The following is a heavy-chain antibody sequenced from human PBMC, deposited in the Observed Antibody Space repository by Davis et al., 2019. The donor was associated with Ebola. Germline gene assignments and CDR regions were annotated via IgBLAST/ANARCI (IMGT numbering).Heavy chain of an antibody. CDR2: IIPIFGTA. CDR1: GYTFTSYD. D-gene: IGHD3-22*01. V-gene: IGHV1-69*06. J-gene: IGHJ4*02. CDR3: ARGQREGVVVVNFDY. Sequence: SVKVSCKASGYTFTSYDINWVRQAPGQGLEWMGGIIPIFGTANYAQKFQGRVTITADKSTSTAYMELSSLRSEDTAVYYCARGQREGVVVVNFDYWGQGTLVTVSS.